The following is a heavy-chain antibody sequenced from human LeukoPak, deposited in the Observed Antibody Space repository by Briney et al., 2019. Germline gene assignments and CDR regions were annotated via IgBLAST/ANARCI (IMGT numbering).Heavy chain of an antibody. CDR2: IYYSGST. CDR1: GGSISSSSYY. D-gene: IGHD3-3*01. J-gene: IGHJ4*02. Sequence: SETLSLTCTVSGGSISSSSYYWGWIRQPPGKGLEWIGYIYYSGSTYYNPSLKSRVTISVDTSKNQFSLKLSSVTAADTAVYYCARKYYDFWSGPYYFDYWGQGTLVTVSS. CDR3: ARKYYDFWSGPYYFDY. V-gene: IGHV4-30-4*08.